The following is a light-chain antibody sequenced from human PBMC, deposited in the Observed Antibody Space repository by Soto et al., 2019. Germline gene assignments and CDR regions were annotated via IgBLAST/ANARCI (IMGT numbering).Light chain of an antibody. J-gene: IGLJ1*01. CDR3: SSYTSSSTSYG. V-gene: IGLV2-14*01. Sequence: QSALTQPASVSGTPGQSITISCTGTSSDVGGYNYVSWYQQHPGKAPKLMIYDVSNRPSGVSNRFSGSKSGNTASLTISGLQAEDEADYYCSSYTSSSTSYGLGTATKVTVL. CDR2: DVS. CDR1: SSDVGGYNY.